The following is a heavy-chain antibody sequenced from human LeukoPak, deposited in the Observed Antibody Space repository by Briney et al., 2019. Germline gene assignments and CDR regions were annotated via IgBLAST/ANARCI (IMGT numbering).Heavy chain of an antibody. Sequence: SETLSLTCTVSGGSISSSSYYWCWIRQPPGKGLEWIGSIYYSGSTYYNPSLKSRVTISVDTSKNQFSLKLSSVTAADTAVYYCALLYYDFWSGYYRLENVWGKGTTVTVSS. J-gene: IGHJ6*04. CDR2: IYYSGST. V-gene: IGHV4-39*01. CDR3: ALLYYDFWSGYYRLENV. D-gene: IGHD3-3*01. CDR1: GGSISSSSYY.